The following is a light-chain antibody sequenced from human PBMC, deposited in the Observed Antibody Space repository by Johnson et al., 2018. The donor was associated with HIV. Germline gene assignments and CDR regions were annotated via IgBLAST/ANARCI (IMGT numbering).Light chain of an antibody. CDR3: ATWDSSLSVGV. V-gene: IGLV1-51*02. Sequence: QPVLTQPPSVSAAPVQKVTISCSGSSSNIGNNYVSWYQQLPGTAPKLLIYENNKRPSGIPDRFSASKSGTSATLGITGLQTGDEADYYCATWDSSLSVGVCGTGTNVTVL. CDR1: SSNIGNNY. J-gene: IGLJ1*01. CDR2: ENN.